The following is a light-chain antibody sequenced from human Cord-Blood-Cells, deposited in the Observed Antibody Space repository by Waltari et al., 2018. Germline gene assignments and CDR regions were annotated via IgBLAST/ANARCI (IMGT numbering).Light chain of an antibody. J-gene: IGKJ1*01. Sequence: EIVMTKSPATLYVSPGEGATLSCRASQGVSSNLAWYQQKPGRAPRLRIYGASTRATGIPARFSGSGSGTEFTLTISSRQSEDFAVYYCQQYNNWWTFGRGTKVEIK. CDR3: QQYNNWWT. CDR2: GAS. V-gene: IGKV3-15*01. CDR1: QGVSSN.